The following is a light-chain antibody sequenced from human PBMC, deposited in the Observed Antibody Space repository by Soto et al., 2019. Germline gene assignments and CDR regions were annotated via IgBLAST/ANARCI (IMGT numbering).Light chain of an antibody. CDR2: KAS. V-gene: IGKV1-5*03. CDR1: QTISSW. J-gene: IGKJ1*01. CDR3: QHYNSYSEA. Sequence: DIQMTQSPSTLSGAVGDRVTIPCRASQTISSWLAWYQQKPGEAPKLLSYKASTLKSGVPSRFSGSGSGTEFTLTISSLQPDDFATYYCQHYNSYSEAFGQGTKVDIK.